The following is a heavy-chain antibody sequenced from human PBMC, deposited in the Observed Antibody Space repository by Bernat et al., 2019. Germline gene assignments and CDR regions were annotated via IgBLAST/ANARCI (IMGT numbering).Heavy chain of an antibody. CDR1: GFTFSNYW. V-gene: IGHV3-7*01. Sequence: EVQLVESGGGLVQPGGSLRLSCAASGFTFSNYWMGWARQASGKGLEGGAQIKGGGTDKSYVHAVEGRFTISRDNAKNSVYLKMNSLRAEDTAVYYCGRGPLKMAAGNWWGQGTLVIVSS. CDR3: GRGPLKMAAGNW. D-gene: IGHD6-13*01. CDR2: IKGGGTDK. J-gene: IGHJ4*02.